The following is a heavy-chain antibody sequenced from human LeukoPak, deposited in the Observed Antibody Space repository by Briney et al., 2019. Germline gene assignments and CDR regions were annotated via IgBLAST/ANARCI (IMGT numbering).Heavy chain of an antibody. CDR1: GGSFSNYF. CDR2: INHRGSI. D-gene: IGHD3-22*01. Sequence: PSETLSLTCAVYGGSFSNYFWNWIRQPPGKGLEWIGEINHRGSINHNPSLKSRVTISVDTSKNQFSLKLSSVTAADTAVYYCARLSDSSALRWGQGTLVTVSS. V-gene: IGHV4-34*01. J-gene: IGHJ4*02. CDR3: ARLSDSSALR.